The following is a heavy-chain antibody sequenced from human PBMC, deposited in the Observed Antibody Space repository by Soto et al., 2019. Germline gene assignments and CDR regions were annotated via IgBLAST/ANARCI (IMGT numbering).Heavy chain of an antibody. CDR3: ARAGYCSGGSCSFRFDY. CDR1: GGSVSSGSYY. J-gene: IGHJ4*02. Sequence: TSETLSLTCTVSGGSVSSGSYYWSWIRQPPGKGLEWIGYIYYSGSTNYNPSLKSRVTISVDTSKNQFSLKLSSVTAADTAVYYCARAGYCSGGSCSFRFDYWGQGTLVTVSS. CDR2: IYYSGST. V-gene: IGHV4-61*01. D-gene: IGHD2-15*01.